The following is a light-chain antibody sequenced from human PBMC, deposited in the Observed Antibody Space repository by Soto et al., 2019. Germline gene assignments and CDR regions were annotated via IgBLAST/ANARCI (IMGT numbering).Light chain of an antibody. V-gene: IGLV2-8*01. CDR3: CSYAGGSNV. CDR2: GVT. CDR1: GSDIGAYNF. Sequence: QSALAQPPSASGSPGQSVTISCTGSGSDIGAYNFVSWYQQHPGKAPKLMIFGVTERPSGVPDRFSGSKSGNTASLTISGLQAEDEADYFCCSYAGGSNVFGAGTKLTVL. J-gene: IGLJ1*01.